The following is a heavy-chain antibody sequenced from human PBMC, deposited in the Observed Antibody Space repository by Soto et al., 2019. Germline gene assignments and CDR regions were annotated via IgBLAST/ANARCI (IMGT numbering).Heavy chain of an antibody. CDR3: AKDHWTSNWFDP. CDR2: ISGSGGST. V-gene: IGHV3-23*01. D-gene: IGHD3-3*01. CDR1: GFTFSSYA. Sequence: GESLKISCAASGFTFSSYAMSWVRQAPGKGLEWVSAISGSGGSTYYADSVKGRFTISRDNSKNTLYLQMNSLRAEDTAVYYCAKDHWTSNWFDPWGQGTLVTVSS. J-gene: IGHJ5*02.